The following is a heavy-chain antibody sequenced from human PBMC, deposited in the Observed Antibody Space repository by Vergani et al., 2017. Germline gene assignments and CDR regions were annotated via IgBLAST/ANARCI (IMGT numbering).Heavy chain of an antibody. CDR3: ARLDRSGNEAGPAYT. CDR2: IYPGDSDT. V-gene: IGHV5-51*01. Sequence: EVQLVQSGAEVKKPGESLKISCKGSGYSFTSYWIGWVRQMPGKGLEWRGLIYPGDSDTRYSPSFQGQFTISADKSISTAYLQWSSLKASDTAMYYCARLDRSGNEAGPAYTWGQGTLVTVSS. CDR1: GYSFTSYW. J-gene: IGHJ5*02. D-gene: IGHD6-25*01.